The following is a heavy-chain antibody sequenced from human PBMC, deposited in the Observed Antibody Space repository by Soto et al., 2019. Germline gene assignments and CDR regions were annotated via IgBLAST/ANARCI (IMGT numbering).Heavy chain of an antibody. D-gene: IGHD3-10*01. CDR1: GLTFSSAW. CDR2: IKSKGGGGTT. V-gene: IGHV3-15*07. CDR3: VWFGGGYHYFGLDV. Sequence: EVQLVESGGGLVKPGGSLRLSCVVSGLTFSSAWMNWVRQAPGKGLEWVGRIKSKGGGGTTDYAAPVKGRFTISRDDSKNTLFLQMDSLKTEDAAVYYCVWFGGGYHYFGLDVWGQGPTVIVSS. J-gene: IGHJ6*02.